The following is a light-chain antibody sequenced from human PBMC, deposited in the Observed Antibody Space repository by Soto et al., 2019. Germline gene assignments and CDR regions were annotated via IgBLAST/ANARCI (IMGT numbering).Light chain of an antibody. Sequence: EILMTQGAAPLSVSPGQTAIHSCRPSESVTNNLAWYQHKPGQAPRLLIYGASTRATGIPARFSGSGSGTEFTLTISSLQSGDFAVSYCQQSNNWAPWKFDKGTKV. CDR1: ESVTNN. CDR3: QQSNNWAPWK. CDR2: GAS. J-gene: IGKJ1*01. V-gene: IGKV3-15*01.